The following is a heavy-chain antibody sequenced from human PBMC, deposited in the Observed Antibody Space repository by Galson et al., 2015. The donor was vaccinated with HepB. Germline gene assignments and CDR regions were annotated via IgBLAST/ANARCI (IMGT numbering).Heavy chain of an antibody. CDR2: ITSKPTNYVT. V-gene: IGHV3-72*01. J-gene: IGHJ4*02. CDR3: ARAVPGTGWVD. D-gene: IGHD6-19*01. CDR1: GFTFSDHY. Sequence: LRLSCAASGFTFSDHYMDWVRQAPGEGLEWVGCITSKPTNYVTQYAASVRGRFTISTDDSKNSRYLQMDSLKSEDTAVYYRARAVPGTGWVDWGQGTLVTVSS.